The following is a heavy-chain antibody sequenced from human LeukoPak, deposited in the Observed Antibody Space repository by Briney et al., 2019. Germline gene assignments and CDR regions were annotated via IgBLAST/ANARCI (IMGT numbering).Heavy chain of an antibody. CDR1: GGSFNGYY. CDR3: ARQSYYTPLDY. J-gene: IGHJ4*02. CDR2: INHSGNT. D-gene: IGHD3-10*01. Sequence: NSSETLSLTCAVYGGSFNGYYWSWIRQPPGKGLEWIGEINHSGNTNYSPSLKSRVTISVDTSKNQFSLKLSSVTAADTAVYYCARQSYYTPLDYWGQGTLVTVSS. V-gene: IGHV4-34*01.